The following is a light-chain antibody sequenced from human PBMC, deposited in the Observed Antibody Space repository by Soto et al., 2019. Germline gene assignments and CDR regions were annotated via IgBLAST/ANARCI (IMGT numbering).Light chain of an antibody. CDR2: DVT. CDR3: SSYTLTATL. V-gene: IGLV2-14*02. CDR1: SSDVGSYNL. J-gene: IGLJ2*01. Sequence: QSALTQPASVSGSPGQSLTISCTGTSSDVGSYNLVSWYQQHPGKAPKLVISDVTNRPSGVSDRFSGSKSGNTASLTISGLQPEDEADYYCSSYTLTATLFGGGTKLTVL.